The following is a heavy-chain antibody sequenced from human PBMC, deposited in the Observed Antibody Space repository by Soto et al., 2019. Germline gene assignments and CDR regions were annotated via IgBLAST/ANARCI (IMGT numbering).Heavy chain of an antibody. CDR1: GFTFSSYA. CDR2: IDGSGGDI. D-gene: IGHD2-15*01. J-gene: IGHJ4*02. Sequence: EVQLLESGGGLVQPGGSLRLSCAASGFTFSSYAMGWVRQAPGPGLVWVSVIDGSGGDISFVDSVKGRFTISRDNSKNTLYLHMNSLRAEDTARYYCVKETVAAAYGETSPFDCWGQGTLVTVSS. V-gene: IGHV3-23*01. CDR3: VKETVAAAYGETSPFDC.